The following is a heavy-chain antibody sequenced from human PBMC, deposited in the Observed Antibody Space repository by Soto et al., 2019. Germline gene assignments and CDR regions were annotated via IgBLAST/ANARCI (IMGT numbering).Heavy chain of an antibody. CDR3: AREAGYYDSSGYYSGYYIDY. Sequence: QVQLVESGGGVVQPGRSLRLSCTASGFIFSNYGMHWVRQAPGKGLEWVAVIWYDGNYKEYGDSVKGRFTISRDNYENTVYLETNSLRAEDTAVYYCAREAGYYDSSGYYSGYYIDYWGQGTLVTVSS. CDR1: GFIFSNYG. D-gene: IGHD3-22*01. CDR2: IWYDGNYK. J-gene: IGHJ4*02. V-gene: IGHV3-33*01.